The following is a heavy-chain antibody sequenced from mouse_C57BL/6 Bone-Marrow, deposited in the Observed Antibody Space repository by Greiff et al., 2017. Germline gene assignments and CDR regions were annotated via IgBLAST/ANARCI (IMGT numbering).Heavy chain of an antibody. Sequence: VQLHQPGAELVKPGASVKLSCKASGYTFTSYWMHWVKQRPGQGLEWIGMIHPNSGSTNYNEKFKSKATLTVDKSSSTAYMQLSSLTSEDSAVYYCARGWLLAYAMDYWGQGTSVTVSS. CDR1: GYTFTSYW. D-gene: IGHD2-3*01. J-gene: IGHJ4*01. CDR2: IHPNSGST. V-gene: IGHV1-64*01. CDR3: ARGWLLAYAMDY.